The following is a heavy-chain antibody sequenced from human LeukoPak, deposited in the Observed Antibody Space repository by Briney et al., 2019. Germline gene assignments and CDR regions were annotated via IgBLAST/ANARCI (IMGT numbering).Heavy chain of an antibody. J-gene: IGHJ4*02. CDR1: GFTFSSYA. Sequence: GGSLRLSCAASGFTFSSYAMSWVRQAPGKGLEWLSSINTSCGGTYYADSVKGRFTLSSDTAKSSVHLQMNSLRVEDPAVYYCARGVHLERPPAYWGQGSLVTVSS. D-gene: IGHD1-1*01. CDR3: ARGVHLERPPAY. V-gene: IGHV3-23*01. CDR2: INTSCGGT.